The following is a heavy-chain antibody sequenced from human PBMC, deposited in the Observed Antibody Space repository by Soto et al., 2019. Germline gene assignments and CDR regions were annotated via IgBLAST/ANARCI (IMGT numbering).Heavy chain of an antibody. CDR2: IRSKANSYAT. J-gene: IGHJ4*02. Sequence: EVQLVESGGGLVQPGGSLKLSCAASGFTFSGSAMHWVRQASGKGLEWVGRIRSKANSYATAYAASVKGRFTISRDDSKNTPYLQMTSLKTEDTAVYYCTRARASSWYDYGGQGTLVTVSS. CDR1: GFTFSGSA. D-gene: IGHD6-13*01. V-gene: IGHV3-73*02. CDR3: TRARASSWYDY.